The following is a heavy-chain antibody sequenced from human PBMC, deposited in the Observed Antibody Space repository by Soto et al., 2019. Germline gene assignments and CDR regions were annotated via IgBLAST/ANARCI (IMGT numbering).Heavy chain of an antibody. CDR3: ARTGPIGIAAAGNRFDP. Sequence: ASVKVSCKASGGTFSSYAISWVRQAPGQGLEWMGGIIPIFGTANYAQKFQGRVTITADESTSTAYMELSSLRSEDTAVYYCARTGPIGIAAAGNRFDPWGQGTLVTVSS. D-gene: IGHD6-13*01. V-gene: IGHV1-69*13. J-gene: IGHJ5*02. CDR2: IIPIFGTA. CDR1: GGTFSSYA.